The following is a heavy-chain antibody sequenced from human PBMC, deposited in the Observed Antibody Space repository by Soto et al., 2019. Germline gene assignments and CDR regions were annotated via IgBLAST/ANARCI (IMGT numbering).Heavy chain of an antibody. CDR3: AKYSGVWYEDYDH. D-gene: IGHD6-19*01. Sequence: EVQLLESGGGLVQPGGSLRLSCAASGFTFGTHAMSWARQAPGKGLEWVSAIIGSGLSAHYADSVKGRFTISRDNSNNTLYLQMNSLRVEDTAVYYCAKYSGVWYEDYDHWGQGTLVTVS. CDR2: IIGSGLSA. V-gene: IGHV3-23*01. CDR1: GFTFGTHA. J-gene: IGHJ4*02.